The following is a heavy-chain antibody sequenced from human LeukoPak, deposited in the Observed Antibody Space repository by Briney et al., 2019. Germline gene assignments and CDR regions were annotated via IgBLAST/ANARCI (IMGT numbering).Heavy chain of an antibody. D-gene: IGHD5-18*01. CDR1: GGSISSYY. V-gene: IGHV4-4*07. J-gene: IGHJ4*02. CDR3: ARDYQGGYGDKTVDY. CDR2: IYTSGST. Sequence: SETLSLTCTVSGGSISSYYWSWIRQPAGKGLEWIGRIYTSGSTYYNPSLKSRVTISIDTSKNQFSLKLSSVTAADTAVYYCARDYQGGYGDKTVDYWGQGTLVTVSS.